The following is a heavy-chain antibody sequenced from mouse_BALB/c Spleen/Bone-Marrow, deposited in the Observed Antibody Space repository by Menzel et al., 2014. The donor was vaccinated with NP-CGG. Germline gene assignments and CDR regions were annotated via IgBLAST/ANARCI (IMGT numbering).Heavy chain of an antibody. V-gene: IGHV1-14*01. D-gene: IGHD2-1*01. CDR2: INPYNDGT. CDR3: ARPGGNYVLYAMDY. J-gene: IGHJ4*01. CDR1: GYTFTSYV. Sequence: EVKLQESGPELVKPGASVKMSCKASGYTFTSYVMHWVKQKPGQGLEWIGYINPYNDGTKYNEKFKGKATLTSDKSSSTAYMELSCLTSEDSAVYYCARPGGNYVLYAMDYWGQGTSVTVSS.